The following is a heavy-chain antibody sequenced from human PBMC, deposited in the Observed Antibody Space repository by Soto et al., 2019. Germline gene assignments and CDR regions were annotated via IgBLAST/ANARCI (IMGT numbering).Heavy chain of an antibody. Sequence: QVQLVESGGGVVQPGRSLRLSCAASGFTFSSYGMHWVRQAPGKGLEWVAVIWNDGSNKYYADSVKGRFTISRDNSKNTLYLQMNSLRAEDTAVYYCASSSCYHSVRFDYWGQGTLVTVSS. V-gene: IGHV3-33*01. D-gene: IGHD3-10*02. CDR3: ASSSCYHSVRFDY. J-gene: IGHJ4*02. CDR1: GFTFSSYG. CDR2: IWNDGSNK.